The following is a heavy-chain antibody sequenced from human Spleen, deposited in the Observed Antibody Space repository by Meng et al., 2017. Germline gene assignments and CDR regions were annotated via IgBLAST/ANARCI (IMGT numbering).Heavy chain of an antibody. Sequence: QWQVGQSWAEGKKPGASVKVSCKASGYTFTGYYMHWVRQAPGQGLEWMGRINPNSGGTNYAQKFQGRVTMTRDTSISTAYMELSRLRSDDTAVYYCARDLGRYSGYDRGSPGGYWGQGTLVTVSS. D-gene: IGHD5-12*01. CDR2: INPNSGGT. J-gene: IGHJ4*02. V-gene: IGHV1-2*06. CDR3: ARDLGRYSGYDRGSPGGY. CDR1: GYTFTGYY.